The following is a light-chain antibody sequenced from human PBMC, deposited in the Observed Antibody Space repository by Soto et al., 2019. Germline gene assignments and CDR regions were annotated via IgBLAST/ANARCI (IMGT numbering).Light chain of an antibody. CDR2: GAS. CDR1: QSVSSSY. V-gene: IGKV3-20*01. CDR3: QQYGSSPFT. J-gene: IGKJ3*01. Sequence: EFVLTQSPGTLSLSPGERATLSCRASQSVSSSYLAWYQQKPGQAPRLLIYGASSRATGIPDRFSGSGSGTDFTLTLSRLEPEDFAVYYCQQYGSSPFTFGPGTKVDIK.